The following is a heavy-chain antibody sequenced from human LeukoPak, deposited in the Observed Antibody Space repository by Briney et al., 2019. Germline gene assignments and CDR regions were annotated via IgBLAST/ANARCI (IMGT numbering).Heavy chain of an antibody. CDR3: ATDPEMYSDASSLFGY. CDR2: IKQDGSEK. D-gene: IGHD1-26*01. CDR1: GFTFSRYW. V-gene: IGHV3-7*04. Sequence: PGGSLRLSCAASGFTFSRYWMNWVRQAPGKGLEWVANIKQDGSEKYYVDSAKGRFTISRDNAKSSLYLQMNSLRAEDTAVYYCATDPEMYSDASSLFGYWGQGVLVTVSS. J-gene: IGHJ4*02.